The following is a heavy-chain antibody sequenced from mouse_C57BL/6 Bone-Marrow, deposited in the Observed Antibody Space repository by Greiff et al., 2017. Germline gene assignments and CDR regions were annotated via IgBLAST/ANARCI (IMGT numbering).Heavy chain of an antibody. J-gene: IGHJ2*01. CDR1: GYTFTSYW. CDR2: IYPSDSET. Sequence: QVQLQQPGAELVRPGSSVKLSCKASGYTFTSYWMDWVKQRPGQGLEWIGNIYPSDSETPYNQKFKDKATLTVDKSSSPAYMQLSSLTSEDSAVYYCARRGTIVTTVDYWGQGTTLTVSS. D-gene: IGHD2-5*01. V-gene: IGHV1-61*01. CDR3: ARRGTIVTTVDY.